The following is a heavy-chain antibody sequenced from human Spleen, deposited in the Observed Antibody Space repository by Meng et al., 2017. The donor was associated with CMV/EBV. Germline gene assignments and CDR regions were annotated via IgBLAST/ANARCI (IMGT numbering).Heavy chain of an antibody. D-gene: IGHD3-3*01. CDR2: ISASGSST. CDR3: AKDFYDFWSGYPPYYFDS. CDR1: GFTFRRHA. Sequence: GGSLRLSCAASGFTFRRHAMSWIRQAPGKGLEWVSVISASGSSTFSADPVKGRFTISRDNSNNMLYLHMNSLRAEDTALYYCAKDFYDFWSGYPPYYFDSWGQGTLVTVSS. V-gene: IGHV3-23*01. J-gene: IGHJ4*02.